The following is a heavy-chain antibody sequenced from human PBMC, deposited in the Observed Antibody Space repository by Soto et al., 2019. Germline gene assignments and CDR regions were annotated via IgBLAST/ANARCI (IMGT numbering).Heavy chain of an antibody. D-gene: IGHD3-16*02. V-gene: IGHV4-59*06. CDR2: IYFSEST. CDR1: GGYFSGYY. J-gene: IGHJ3*02. CDR3: GILDMITFGGVIGPNDAFDS. Sequence: PSETLSLTCAVDGGYFSGYYWSWIRQHPGKGLEWIGYIYFSESTSYNPSLKSRVTISGDKSKNQFSLRLTSVTAADTAVYYCGILDMITFGGVIGPNDAFDSWGQGKMVTVSS.